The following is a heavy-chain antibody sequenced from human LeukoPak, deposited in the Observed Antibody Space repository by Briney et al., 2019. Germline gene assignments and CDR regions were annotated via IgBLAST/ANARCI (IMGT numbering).Heavy chain of an antibody. J-gene: IGHJ6*02. CDR1: GFTFSSYE. Sequence: GGSLRLSCAASGFTFSSYEMNWVRQAPGKGLEWVSYISSSCSTIYYADSVKGRFTISRDNAKNSLYLQMNSLRAEDTAVYYCASVSGQWELRPYYYYYYGMDVWGQGTTVTVSS. CDR2: ISSSCSTI. CDR3: ASVSGQWELRPYYYYYYGMDV. D-gene: IGHD1-26*01. V-gene: IGHV3-48*03.